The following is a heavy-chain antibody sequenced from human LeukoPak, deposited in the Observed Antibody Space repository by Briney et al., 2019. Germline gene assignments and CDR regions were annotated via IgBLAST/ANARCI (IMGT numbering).Heavy chain of an antibody. V-gene: IGHV3-43D*03. D-gene: IGHD6-19*01. CDR3: AKDMVAVAGGGGFDY. J-gene: IGHJ4*02. Sequence: GGSLRLSCAASGFTFDDYAMHWVRQAPGKGLEWVSLISWDGGSTYYADSVKGRFTISRDNSKNSLYLQMNSLRAEDTALYYCAKDMVAVAGGGGFDYRGQGTLVTVSS. CDR1: GFTFDDYA. CDR2: ISWDGGST.